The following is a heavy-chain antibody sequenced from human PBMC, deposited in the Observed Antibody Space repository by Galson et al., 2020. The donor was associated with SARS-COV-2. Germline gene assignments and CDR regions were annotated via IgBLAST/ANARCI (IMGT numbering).Heavy chain of an antibody. D-gene: IGHD3-3*01. CDR2: ISYDGSNK. CDR1: GITFSSYA. Sequence: GESLKISCAASGITFSSYAMHWVRQAPGKGLDWVAVISYDGSNKYYADSVKGRFTISRDNSKNTLYLQMNSLRSEDTAVYYCARGPAYDFWSSAAFDIWGQGTMVTVSS. CDR3: ARGPAYDFWSSAAFDI. J-gene: IGHJ3*02. V-gene: IGHV3-30-3*01.